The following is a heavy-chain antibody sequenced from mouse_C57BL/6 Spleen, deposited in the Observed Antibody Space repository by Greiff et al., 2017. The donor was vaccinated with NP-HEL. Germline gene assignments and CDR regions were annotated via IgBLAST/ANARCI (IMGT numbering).Heavy chain of an antibody. CDR1: GFTFSSYA. Sequence: EVHLVESGGGLVKPGGSLKLSCAASGFTFSSYAMSWVRQTPEKRLEWVATISDGGSYTYYPDNVKGRFTISRDNAKNNLYLQMSHLKSEDTAMYYCARGDEGYYVGYAMDYWGQGTSVTVSS. CDR3: ARGDEGYYVGYAMDY. V-gene: IGHV5-4*01. J-gene: IGHJ4*01. D-gene: IGHD2-3*01. CDR2: ISDGGSYT.